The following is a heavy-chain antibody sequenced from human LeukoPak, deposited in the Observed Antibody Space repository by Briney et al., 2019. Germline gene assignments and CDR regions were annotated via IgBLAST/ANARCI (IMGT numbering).Heavy chain of an antibody. CDR1: GGSISSSSYY. CDR2: VYTSGST. J-gene: IGHJ4*02. Sequence: PSETLSLTCTVSGGSISSSSYYWSWIRQPAGKGLEWIGRVYTSGSTSYNPSLKSRVTISLDTSKNQFSLKLSSVTAADTAVYYCTRDGSSGCWGQGTLVTVSS. V-gene: IGHV4-61*02. D-gene: IGHD6-19*01. CDR3: TRDGSSGC.